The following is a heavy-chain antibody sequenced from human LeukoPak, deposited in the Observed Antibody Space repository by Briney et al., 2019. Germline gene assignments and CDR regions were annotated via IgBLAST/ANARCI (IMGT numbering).Heavy chain of an antibody. Sequence: PGRSLRLSCAASGFTFSSYGMHWVRQAPGKGLEWVAVKWYDGSNKYYADSVKGRFTISRDNSKNTLYLQMNSLRAEDTAVYYCAKQPFRTYYYGSGSYSPPDYWGQGTLVTVSS. V-gene: IGHV3-33*06. CDR2: KWYDGSNK. J-gene: IGHJ4*02. CDR3: AKQPFRTYYYGSGSYSPPDY. D-gene: IGHD3-10*01. CDR1: GFTFSSYG.